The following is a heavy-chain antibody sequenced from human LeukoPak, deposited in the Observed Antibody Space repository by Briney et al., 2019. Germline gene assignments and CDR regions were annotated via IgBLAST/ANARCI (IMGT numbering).Heavy chain of an antibody. J-gene: IGHJ4*02. V-gene: IGHV4-59*08. CDR1: GGSISSYY. CDR3: ARTYCSGGSCHFDY. CDR2: IYYSGNT. D-gene: IGHD2-15*01. Sequence: KPSETLSLTCTVSGGSISSYYWSWIRQPPEKGLEWIGYIYYSGNTDSNPSLKSRVTISVDTSKNQFSLKLSSVTAADTAVYYCARTYCSGGSCHFDYWGQGTLVTVSS.